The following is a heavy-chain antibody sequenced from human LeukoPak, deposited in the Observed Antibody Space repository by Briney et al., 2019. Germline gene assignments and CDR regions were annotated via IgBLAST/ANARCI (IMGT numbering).Heavy chain of an antibody. CDR3: ARGGGITMVRGVPLYYYYMDV. V-gene: IGHV1-2*02. Sequence: APVKVSCKASGYTFTGYYMHWVRQAPGQGLEWMGWSNPNSGGTNYAQKFQGRVTMTRDTSISTAYMELSRLRSDDTAVYYCARGGGITMVRGVPLYYYYMDVWGKGTTVTISS. J-gene: IGHJ6*03. CDR2: SNPNSGGT. CDR1: GYTFTGYY. D-gene: IGHD3-10*01.